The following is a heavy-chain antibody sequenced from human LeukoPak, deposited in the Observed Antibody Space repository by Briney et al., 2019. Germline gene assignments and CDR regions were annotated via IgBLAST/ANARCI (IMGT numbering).Heavy chain of an antibody. CDR1: GFTLSSQN. D-gene: IGHD3-22*01. V-gene: IGHV3-30-3*01. Sequence: PGGSLRLSCAASGFTLSSQNMHWVRQAPGRGLEWVAVMSADGTTKYYADSVKGRFTISRDNSRNTLYLQMNSLRAEDTAVYSCARDLPFYDNSVYDTAWGQGTLVTVSS. CDR2: MSADGTTK. J-gene: IGHJ4*02. CDR3: ARDLPFYDNSVYDTA.